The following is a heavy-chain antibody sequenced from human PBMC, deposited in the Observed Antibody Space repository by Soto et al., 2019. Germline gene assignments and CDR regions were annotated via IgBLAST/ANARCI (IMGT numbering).Heavy chain of an antibody. V-gene: IGHV3-23*01. Sequence: GGSLRLTCAACGFTFSSYSMSWVRQAPWKGLEWVSAISGSGVSTYYADSVKGRFTISRDNSKNTLYLQMNSLRAEETAVYYSAKDLPRRTLSDSSGYRFYYYYGIEGFGQRTPVTLCS. CDR3: AKDLPRRTLSDSSGYRFYYYYGIEG. D-gene: IGHD3-22*01. CDR1: GFTFSSYS. J-gene: IGHJ6*02. CDR2: ISGSGVST.